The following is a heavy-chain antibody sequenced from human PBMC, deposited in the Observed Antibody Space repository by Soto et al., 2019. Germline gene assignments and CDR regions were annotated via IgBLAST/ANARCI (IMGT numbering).Heavy chain of an antibody. CDR1: GGSVSSGSYY. CDR2: VYYSGST. D-gene: IGHD3-3*01. V-gene: IGHV4-61*01. Sequence: SETLSLTCTVSGGSVSSGSYYWSWIRHPPGKGLEWIGYVYYSGSTNYNPSLKSRVTISVDTSKNQFSLNLGSVTAADTAVYYCARDFSRLGLHLEWGQGTMMTV. CDR3: ARDFSRLGLHLE. J-gene: IGHJ4*02.